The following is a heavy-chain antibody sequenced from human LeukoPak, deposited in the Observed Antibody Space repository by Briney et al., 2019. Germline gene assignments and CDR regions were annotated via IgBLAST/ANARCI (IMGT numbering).Heavy chain of an antibody. CDR2: ISWNSGSI. J-gene: IGHJ4*02. Sequence: GRSLRLSCAASGFTFDDYAMHWVRQAPGEGLEWVSGISWNSGSIGYADSVRGRFTISRDNSKNTLYLQMNSLRAEDTAVYYCAKDEVFNPPDIVVVPAARGDFDYWGQGTLVTVSS. CDR1: GFTFDDYA. D-gene: IGHD2-2*01. CDR3: AKDEVFNPPDIVVVPAARGDFDY. V-gene: IGHV3-9*01.